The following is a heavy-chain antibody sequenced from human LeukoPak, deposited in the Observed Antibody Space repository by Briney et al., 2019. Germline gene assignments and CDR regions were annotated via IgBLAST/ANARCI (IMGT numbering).Heavy chain of an antibody. CDR2: INPNSGGT. CDR3: ARTVIDDFWSGYYFDY. CDR1: GYTFTGYY. Sequence: AASVKVSCKASGYTFTGYYMHWVRQAPGQGLEWMGWINPNSGGTNYAQKFQGRVTMTRDTSISTAYMELSRLRSDDTAVYYCARTVIDDFWSGYYFDYWGQGTLVTVSS. J-gene: IGHJ4*02. D-gene: IGHD3-3*01. V-gene: IGHV1-2*02.